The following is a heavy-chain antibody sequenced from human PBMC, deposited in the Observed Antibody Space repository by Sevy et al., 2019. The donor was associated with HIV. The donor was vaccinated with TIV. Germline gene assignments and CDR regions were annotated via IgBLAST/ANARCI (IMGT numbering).Heavy chain of an antibody. CDR2: MNPNSGNT. V-gene: IGHV1-8*01. CDR3: ARGSHGSGLGGWFDP. D-gene: IGHD3-10*01. J-gene: IGHJ5*02. Sequence: ASVKVSCKASGYTFTSYDINWVRQATGQGLEWMGWMNPNSGNTGYAQKFQDRVTMTRNTSISTAYMELSSLRSEDTAVYYCARGSHGSGLGGWFDPWGQGTLVTVSS. CDR1: GYTFTSYD.